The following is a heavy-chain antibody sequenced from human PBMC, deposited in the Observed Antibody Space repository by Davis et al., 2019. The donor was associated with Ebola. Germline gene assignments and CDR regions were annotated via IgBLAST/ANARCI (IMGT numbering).Heavy chain of an antibody. V-gene: IGHV4-38-2*01. Sequence: PSETLSLTCAVSGYSIGSGYHWGWIRQPPGRGLEWIGNRYHGTDASYNPALRSRVTISLDPSKNQFSLKLNSVTAADTAVYYCVNDGGHGGDSDYWGQGILVTVSS. CDR2: RYHGTDA. CDR1: GYSIGSGYH. J-gene: IGHJ4*02. D-gene: IGHD2-21*02. CDR3: VNDGGHGGDSDY.